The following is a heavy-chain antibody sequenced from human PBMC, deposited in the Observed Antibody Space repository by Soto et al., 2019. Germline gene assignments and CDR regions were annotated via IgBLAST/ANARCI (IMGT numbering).Heavy chain of an antibody. CDR2: IIPIFGTA. D-gene: IGHD2-15*01. CDR3: ARGRGRTRVFFDV. J-gene: IGHJ6*03. V-gene: IGHV1-69*01. CDR1: GSTFSSYA. Sequence: SVKLSCKASGSTFSSYAISWVRQAPGQGLEWMGGIIPIFGTANYAQKFQGRVTITADESTSTAYMELSSLRSEDTAVYYCARGRGRTRVFFDVWGKGTTVTVSS.